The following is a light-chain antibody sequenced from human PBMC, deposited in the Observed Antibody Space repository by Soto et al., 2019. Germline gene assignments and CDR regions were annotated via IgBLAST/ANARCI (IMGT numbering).Light chain of an antibody. J-gene: IGKJ1*01. CDR1: QSISSW. Sequence: DIQMTQSPSTLSASVGDRVTITCRASQSISSWLAWYQQKPGKAPDLLIYDASSLESGVPSRFSGSGSGTEFTLTISSLQADDSATYYCQQYKSYSQWTLGQGTKVDIK. V-gene: IGKV1-5*01. CDR3: QQYKSYSQWT. CDR2: DAS.